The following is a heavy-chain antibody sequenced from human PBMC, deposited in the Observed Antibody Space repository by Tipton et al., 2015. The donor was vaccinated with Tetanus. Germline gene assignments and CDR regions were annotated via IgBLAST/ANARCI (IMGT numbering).Heavy chain of an antibody. CDR1: GFTFSLYS. V-gene: IGHV3-21*01. CDR2: ISSTSTYI. D-gene: IGHD1-1*01. Sequence: SLRLSCEVSGFTFSLYSMNWVRQAPGKGLEWVSSISSTSTYISYADSVKGRFTISRDNAKNSVFLQMNSLTAADTAVYYCASGSTRDYWGQGTLVTVSS. J-gene: IGHJ4*02. CDR3: ASGSTRDY.